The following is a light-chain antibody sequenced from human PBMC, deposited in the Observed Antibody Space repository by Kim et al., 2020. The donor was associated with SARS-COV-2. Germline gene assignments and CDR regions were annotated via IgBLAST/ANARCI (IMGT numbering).Light chain of an antibody. Sequence: SSELTQDPAVSVASGQTVRIACQGDSLRKFYATWYQQRAGQAPILVIFGRNNRPSGIPDRFSGSSSGGTASLTINGAQAEDEADYYCSSRGNSGDHWVFGGGTQLTVL. CDR2: GRN. J-gene: IGLJ3*02. CDR3: SSRGNSGDHWV. V-gene: IGLV3-19*01. CDR1: SLRKFY.